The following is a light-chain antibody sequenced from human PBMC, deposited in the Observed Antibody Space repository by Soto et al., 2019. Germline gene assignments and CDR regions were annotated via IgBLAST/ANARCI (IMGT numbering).Light chain of an antibody. CDR2: GAS. CDR1: QSVSRNS. CDR3: QQYGTSPPT. J-gene: IGKJ3*01. V-gene: IGKV3-20*01. Sequence: EIVLTQSPGPLSLSPGESATLSCRASQSVSRNSLAWYQQQPGQAPRLLIYGASSRATDIPDRFSGSGSGTDFTLIVSRLEPEDFAVYFCQQYGTSPPTFGPGTKVDIK.